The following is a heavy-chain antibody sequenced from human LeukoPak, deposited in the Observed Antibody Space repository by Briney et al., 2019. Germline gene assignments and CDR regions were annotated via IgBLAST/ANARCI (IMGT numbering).Heavy chain of an antibody. CDR3: AKDRSSGWYKYYFDY. Sequence: GGSLRLSCAASGFTFSSYGMHWVRQAPGKGLEWVAFIRYDGSNKYYADYVKGRFSISRDNSKNTLYLQMNSLRAEDTAVYYCAKDRSSGWYKYYFDYWGQGTLVTVSS. J-gene: IGHJ4*02. V-gene: IGHV3-30*02. CDR2: IRYDGSNK. CDR1: GFTFSSYG. D-gene: IGHD6-19*01.